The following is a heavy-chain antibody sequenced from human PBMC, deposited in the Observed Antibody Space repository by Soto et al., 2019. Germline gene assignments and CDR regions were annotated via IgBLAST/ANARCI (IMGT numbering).Heavy chain of an antibody. V-gene: IGHV1-18*01. CDR1: GYTFTSYG. CDR2: ISAYNGNT. Sequence: ASVKVSCKASGYTFTSYGISWVRQAPGQGLEWMGWISAYNGNTNYAQKLQGRVTMTTDTSTSTAYMELRSLRSDDTAVYYCARHNSGVSGYYYYYYMDVWGKGTTVTVSS. CDR3: ARHNSGVSGYYYYYYMDV. J-gene: IGHJ6*03. D-gene: IGHD1-1*01.